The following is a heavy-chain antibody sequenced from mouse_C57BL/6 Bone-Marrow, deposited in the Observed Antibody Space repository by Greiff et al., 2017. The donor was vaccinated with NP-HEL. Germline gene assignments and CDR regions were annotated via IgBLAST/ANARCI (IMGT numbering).Heavy chain of an antibody. CDR3: ARGYYAYWYFDV. Sequence: QVQLQQSGPELVKPGASVKISCKASGYAFSSSWMNWVKQRPGKGLEWIGRIFPGVGDTNYNEKFKGKATLTADKSSSTAYMQLSRLTSEDSAVDFCARGYYAYWYFDVWGTGTTVTVSS. J-gene: IGHJ1*03. CDR2: IFPGVGDT. D-gene: IGHD1-1*02. CDR1: GYAFSSSW. V-gene: IGHV1-82*01.